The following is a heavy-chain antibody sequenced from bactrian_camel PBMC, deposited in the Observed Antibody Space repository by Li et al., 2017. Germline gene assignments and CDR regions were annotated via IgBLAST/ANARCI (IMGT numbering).Heavy chain of an antibody. CDR1: GDTSTIQY. J-gene: IGHJ4*01. V-gene: IGHV3S40*01. Sequence: VQLVESGGDSVEAGGSLRLSCRASGDTSTIQYVGWFKHNGGPAREGAAAIAVRGGNTWYADSVKGRFTITQDKSDNMVYLQMNSLKPEDTANYRCAVRSIGGMRYGLRANEYMYWGQGTQVTVS. CDR2: IAVRGGNT. D-gene: IGHD3*01. CDR3: AVRSIGGMRYGLRANEYMY.